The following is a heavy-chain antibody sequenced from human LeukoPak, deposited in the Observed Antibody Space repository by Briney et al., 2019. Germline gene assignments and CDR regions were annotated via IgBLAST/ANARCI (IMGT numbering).Heavy chain of an antibody. CDR1: GFTFDDYA. Sequence: PGGSLRLSCAASGFTFDDYAMHWVRQAPGKGLEWVSSLSWNSGSIRYADSAKGRFTISRDNSKNTLYLQMNSLRAEDTAVYYCARTAGEQWLVEGGYYFDYWGQGTLVTVSS. V-gene: IGHV3-9*01. CDR2: LSWNSGSI. D-gene: IGHD6-19*01. CDR3: ARTAGEQWLVEGGYYFDY. J-gene: IGHJ4*02.